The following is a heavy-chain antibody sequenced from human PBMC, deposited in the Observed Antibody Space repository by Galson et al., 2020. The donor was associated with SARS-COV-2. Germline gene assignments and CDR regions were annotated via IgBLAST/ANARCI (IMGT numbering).Heavy chain of an antibody. D-gene: IGHD3-10*01. Sequence: GESLKISCAASGFTFSSYAMHWVRQAPGKGLEWVAVISYDGSNKYYADSVKGRFTISRDNSKNTLYLQMNSLRAEDTAVYYCARGYKEETLLWFGELYYYYMDVWGKGTTVTVSS. J-gene: IGHJ6*03. CDR2: ISYDGSNK. CDR3: ARGYKEETLLWFGELYYYYMDV. CDR1: GFTFSSYA. V-gene: IGHV3-30*01.